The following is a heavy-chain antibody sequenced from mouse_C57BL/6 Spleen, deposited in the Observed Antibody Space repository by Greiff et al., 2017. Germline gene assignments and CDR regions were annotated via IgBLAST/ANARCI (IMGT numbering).Heavy chain of an antibody. CDR3: ARGADGAGFAY. CDR1: GYTFTNYW. J-gene: IGHJ3*01. V-gene: IGHV1-63*01. Sequence: VKLQESGAELVRPGTSVKMSCKASGYTFTNYWIGWAKQRPGHGLEWIGDIYPGGGYTNYNEKFKGKATLTADKSSSTAYMQFSSLTSEDSAIYYCARGADGAGFAYWGQGTLVTVSA. CDR2: IYPGGGYT.